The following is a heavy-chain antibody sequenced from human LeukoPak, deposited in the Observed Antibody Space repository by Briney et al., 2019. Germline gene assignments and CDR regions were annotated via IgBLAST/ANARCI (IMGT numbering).Heavy chain of an antibody. CDR3: ARGAAMVRGVTHFDY. CDR1: GFTFSDYY. CDR2: ISSSGSTI. Sequence: PGGSLRLSCAASGFTFSDYYMSWIRQAPGKGLEWVSYISSSGSTIYYADSVKGRFTISRDNAKTSLYLQMNSLRAEDTAVYYCARGAAMVRGVTHFDYWGQGTLVTVSS. J-gene: IGHJ4*02. V-gene: IGHV3-11*01. D-gene: IGHD3-10*01.